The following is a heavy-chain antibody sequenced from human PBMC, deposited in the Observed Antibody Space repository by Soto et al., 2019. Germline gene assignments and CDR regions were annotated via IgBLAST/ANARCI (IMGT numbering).Heavy chain of an antibody. V-gene: IGHV3-23*01. D-gene: IGHD2-21*01. CDR3: AKHGGNYYFDY. Sequence: EVQLLESGGGLVKPGGSRGLSCAAPGFTFGSYPMSWVGQAQGKGLEWVSAISGSGGSTYYADSVKGRFTISRDNSKNTLYLQMNSLRAEDTAVYYCAKHGGNYYFDYWGQGTLVTVSS. CDR1: GFTFGSYP. CDR2: ISGSGGST. J-gene: IGHJ4*02.